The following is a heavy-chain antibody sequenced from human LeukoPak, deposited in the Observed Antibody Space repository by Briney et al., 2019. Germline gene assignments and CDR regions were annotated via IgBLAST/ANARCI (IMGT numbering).Heavy chain of an antibody. J-gene: IGHJ4*02. V-gene: IGHV1-46*03. Sequence: ASVKVSCKASGYTFTSYYMHWVRQAPGQGLEWMGIINPNGGSTSYAQKFQGRVTMTRDTSTSTVYMELSSLRSEATAVYYCAAHFWSGHYDYWGQGTLVTVSS. D-gene: IGHD3-3*02. CDR1: GYTFTSYY. CDR2: INPNGGST. CDR3: AAHFWSGHYDY.